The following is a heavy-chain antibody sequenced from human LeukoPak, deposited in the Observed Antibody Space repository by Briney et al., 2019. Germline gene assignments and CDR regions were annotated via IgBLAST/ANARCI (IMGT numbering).Heavy chain of an antibody. V-gene: IGHV4-61*08. D-gene: IGHD4-17*01. CDR3: ARLRLDYGDYGSIDY. CDR1: GGSISSGGYS. CDR2: IYYSGST. J-gene: IGHJ4*02. Sequence: SETLSLTCAVSGGSISSGGYSWSWIRQPPGKGLEWIGYIYYSGSTNYNPSLKSRVTISVDTSKNQFSLKLSSVTAADTAVYYCARLRLDYGDYGSIDYWGQGTLVTVSS.